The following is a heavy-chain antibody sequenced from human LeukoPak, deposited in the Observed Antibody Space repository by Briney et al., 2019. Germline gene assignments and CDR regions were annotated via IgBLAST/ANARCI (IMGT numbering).Heavy chain of an antibody. CDR1: GFTFNSYG. Sequence: GGSLRLSCAASGFTFNSYGMHWVRQAPGKGLEWVAVISYDGSNKYYADSVKGRFTISRDNSKNTLYLQMNSLRAEDTAVYYCARGLGDIVVVPAAIKMYYYYGMDVWGQGTTVTVSS. V-gene: IGHV3-30*03. J-gene: IGHJ6*02. CDR2: ISYDGSNK. CDR3: ARGLGDIVVVPAAIKMYYYYGMDV. D-gene: IGHD2-2*02.